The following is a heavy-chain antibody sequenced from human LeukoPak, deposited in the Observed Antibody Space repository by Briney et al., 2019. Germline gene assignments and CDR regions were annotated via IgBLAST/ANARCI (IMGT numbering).Heavy chain of an antibody. CDR2: IRYDGSNK. D-gene: IGHD2-2*01. Sequence: GGSLRLSCAASGFTFSSYGMHWVRQAPGKGLEWVAFIRYDGSNKYYADSVKGRFTISRDNSKNTLYLQMNSLRAEDTAVYYCAKPYCSSTSCEVLGYYYYMDVWGKGTTVTVSS. V-gene: IGHV3-30*02. CDR3: AKPYCSSTSCEVLGYYYYMDV. J-gene: IGHJ6*03. CDR1: GFTFSSYG.